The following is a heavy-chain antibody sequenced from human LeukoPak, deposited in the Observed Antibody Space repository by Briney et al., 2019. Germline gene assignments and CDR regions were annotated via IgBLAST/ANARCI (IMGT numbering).Heavy chain of an antibody. CDR1: GFSYRQHS. Sequence: GGSVRLSCEASGFSYRQHSLGGVRLAAGQGLDGVSSITGGGTFTFYADSVKGRFPVSRDNANNLLFLQLHSLRADDTAIYYCVTGDNPDYTWENHRLDAFDIWGQGTMVSVSS. J-gene: IGHJ3*02. V-gene: IGHV3-21*01. D-gene: IGHD3-16*01. CDR3: VTGDNPDYTWENHRLDAFDI. CDR2: ITGGGTFT.